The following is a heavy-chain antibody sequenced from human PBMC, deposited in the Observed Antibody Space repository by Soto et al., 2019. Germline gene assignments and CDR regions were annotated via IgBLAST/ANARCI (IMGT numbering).Heavy chain of an antibody. V-gene: IGHV4-31*03. J-gene: IGHJ5*02. CDR1: GGSISSGGYY. Sequence: PSETLSLTCTVSGGSISSGGYYWSWIRQHPGKGLEWIGYIYYSGSTYYNPSLKSRVTISVDTSKNQFSLELSSVTAADTAVYYCARVEGREVVAATPFSIWFAPWGQGTLVTVS. CDR2: IYYSGST. D-gene: IGHD2-15*01. CDR3: ARVEGREVVAATPFSIWFAP.